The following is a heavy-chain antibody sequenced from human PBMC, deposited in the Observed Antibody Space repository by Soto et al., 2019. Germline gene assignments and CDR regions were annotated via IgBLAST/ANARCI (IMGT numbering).Heavy chain of an antibody. Sequence: EVQLVESGGGLVQPGGSLKLSCAASGFTFSGSAMHWVRQASGKGLEWVGRIRSKANSYATAYAASVKGRFTISRDNAKNSLYLQMNSLRDEDTAVYYCARGGVATIFGDSWGQGTLVTVSS. CDR1: GFTFSGSA. CDR3: ARGGVATIFGDS. J-gene: IGHJ4*02. D-gene: IGHD5-12*01. CDR2: IRSKANSYAT. V-gene: IGHV3-73*02.